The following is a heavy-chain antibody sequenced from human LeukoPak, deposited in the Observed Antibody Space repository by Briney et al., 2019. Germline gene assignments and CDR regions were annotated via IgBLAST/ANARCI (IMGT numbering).Heavy chain of an antibody. CDR2: IKQDGSEK. Sequence: GGSLRLSCAASGFTFSSYWMSWVRQAPGKGLEWVANIKQDGSEKYHVDSVKGRFTISRDNAKNSLYLQMNSLRAEDTAVYYCARDYPKQWLSSDYWGQGTLVTVSS. J-gene: IGHJ4*02. CDR3: ARDYPKQWLSSDY. V-gene: IGHV3-7*03. D-gene: IGHD6-19*01. CDR1: GFTFSSYW.